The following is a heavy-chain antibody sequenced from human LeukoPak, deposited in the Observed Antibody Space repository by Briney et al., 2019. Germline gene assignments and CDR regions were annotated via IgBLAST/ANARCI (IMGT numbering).Heavy chain of an antibody. CDR3: ARRRYYYDSSGYYSIAHFDY. J-gene: IGHJ4*02. Sequence: SETLSLTCTVSGGSISSGSYYWSWIRQPAGKGLEWIGRIYTSGSTNYNPSLKSRVTISVDTSKNQFSLKLSSVTAADTAVYYCARRRYYYDSSGYYSIAHFDYWGQGTLVTVSS. V-gene: IGHV4-61*02. CDR2: IYTSGST. CDR1: GGSISSGSYY. D-gene: IGHD3-22*01.